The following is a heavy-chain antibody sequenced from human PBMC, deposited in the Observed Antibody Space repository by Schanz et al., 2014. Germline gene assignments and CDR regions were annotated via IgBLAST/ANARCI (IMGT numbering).Heavy chain of an antibody. Sequence: DVQLVDSGGGLVQPGGSLRLSCAASGFTVSNSYIHWVRQAPGKGLEWVSTIYSSGSTYYADSVRGRFTISRDNSKNTVYLQMNSLRSEDTALYYCAKLGQDTNGSFDIWGQGARXTVSS. D-gene: IGHD2-8*01. V-gene: IGHV3-66*03. J-gene: IGHJ3*02. CDR1: GFTVSNSY. CDR3: AKLGQDTNGSFDI. CDR2: IYSSGST.